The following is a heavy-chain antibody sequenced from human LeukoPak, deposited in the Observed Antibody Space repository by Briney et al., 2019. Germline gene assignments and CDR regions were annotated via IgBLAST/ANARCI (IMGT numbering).Heavy chain of an antibody. D-gene: IGHD4-17*01. CDR3: ARDLYGDEITPDFDY. Sequence: GGSLRLSCAASGFTVSSNYLSWVGQDPGTGREGASVIYSGGSTYYADSVKGRFTISRENSKNTLYLQMNSLRAEDTAVYYCARDLYGDEITPDFDYWGQGTLVTVSS. J-gene: IGHJ4*02. CDR2: IYSGGST. V-gene: IGHV3-66*01. CDR1: GFTVSSNY.